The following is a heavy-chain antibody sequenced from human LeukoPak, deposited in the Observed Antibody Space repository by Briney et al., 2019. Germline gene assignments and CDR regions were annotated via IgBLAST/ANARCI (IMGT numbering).Heavy chain of an antibody. CDR2: INHSGST. CDR3: ARASAYVWGSYRHPIDY. D-gene: IGHD3-16*02. CDR1: GGSFSGYY. Sequence: PSETLSLTCAVYGGSFSGYYWSWIRQPPGKGLEWIGEINHSGSTNYNPSLKSRVTISVDTSKNQFSLKLSSVTAADTAVYYRARASAYVWGSYRHPIDYWGQGTLVTVAS. V-gene: IGHV4-34*01. J-gene: IGHJ4*02.